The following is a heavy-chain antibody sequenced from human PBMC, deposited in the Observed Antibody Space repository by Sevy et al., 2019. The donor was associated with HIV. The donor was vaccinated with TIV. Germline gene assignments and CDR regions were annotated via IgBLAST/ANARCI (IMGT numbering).Heavy chain of an antibody. CDR2: ISHDGGKK. V-gene: IGHV3-30*18. CDR3: TKDPPVYGDFPYGMDV. Sequence: RGSLRLSCVGSGFIFDDYGMHWVRQAPGKGLEWVALISHDGGKKYYADSVKGRFTISRDNFKNTLYLQMNTLRRDDTAAYLCTKDPPVYGDFPYGMDVWGQGTTVTVSS. CDR1: GFIFDDYG. J-gene: IGHJ6*02. D-gene: IGHD4-17*01.